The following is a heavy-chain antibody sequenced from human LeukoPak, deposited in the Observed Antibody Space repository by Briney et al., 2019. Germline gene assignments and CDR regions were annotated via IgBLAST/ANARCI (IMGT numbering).Heavy chain of an antibody. CDR2: IVVGSGAT. J-gene: IGHJ5*02. CDR1: GFTFTSSA. CDR3: ARGAGYCSSTSCYPLGWFDP. Sequence: SVKVSCKTSGFTFTSSAVQWVRQARGQRLEWIGWIVVGSGATNYAQKFQERVTITRDMSTSTAYMELSSLRSEDTAVYYCARGAGYCSSTSCYPLGWFDPWGQGTLVTVSS. V-gene: IGHV1-58*01. D-gene: IGHD2-2*01.